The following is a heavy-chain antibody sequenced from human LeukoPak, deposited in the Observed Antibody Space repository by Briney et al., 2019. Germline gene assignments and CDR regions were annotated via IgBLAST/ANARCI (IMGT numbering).Heavy chain of an antibody. Sequence: GGSLRLSCAASGFTFSRYGMHWVRQAPGKGLEWVAFIRYDGSNKYYADSVKGRFTISRDNSKNTLYLQMNSLRAEDTAVYYCAKEYCSSTSCYITGDYWGQGTLVTVSS. D-gene: IGHD2-2*02. CDR1: GFTFSRYG. J-gene: IGHJ4*02. V-gene: IGHV3-30*02. CDR3: AKEYCSSTSCYITGDY. CDR2: IRYDGSNK.